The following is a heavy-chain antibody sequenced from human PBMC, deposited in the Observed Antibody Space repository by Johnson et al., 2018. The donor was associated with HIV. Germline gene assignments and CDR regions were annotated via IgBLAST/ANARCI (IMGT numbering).Heavy chain of an antibody. D-gene: IGHD3-10*01. CDR2: ISGSGGST. V-gene: IGHV3-21*01. CDR3: ARVMVQGDAFDI. CDR1: GFTFSSYA. J-gene: IGHJ3*02. Sequence: MLLVESGGGVVQPGRSLRLSCAASGFTFSSYAMHWVRQAPGKGLEWVSAISGSGGSTYYADSVKGRFTISRDNAKNSLYLQMNSLRAEDTAVYYCARVMVQGDAFDIWGQGTMVTVSS.